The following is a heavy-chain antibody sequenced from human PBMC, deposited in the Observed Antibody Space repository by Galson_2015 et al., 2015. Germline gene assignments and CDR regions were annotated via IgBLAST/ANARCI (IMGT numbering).Heavy chain of an antibody. Sequence: SLRLSCAASGFTFSSYWMSWVRQAPGKGLEWVANIRPDGSEKHYVDSVKGRFTLSRDNAQNSLWLQMNSLRVEDTAVYYCARDPGSYYFDYWGQGTLVTVSS. CDR2: IRPDGSEK. CDR3: ARDPGSYYFDY. V-gene: IGHV3-7*03. D-gene: IGHD1-26*01. CDR1: GFTFSSYW. J-gene: IGHJ4*02.